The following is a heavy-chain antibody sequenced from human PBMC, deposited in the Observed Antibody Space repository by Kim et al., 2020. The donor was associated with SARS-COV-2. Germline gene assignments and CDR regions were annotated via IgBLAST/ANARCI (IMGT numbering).Heavy chain of an antibody. CDR2: IYYSGST. V-gene: IGHV4-59*01. CDR3: ASVGGDSSSWYSGDAFDI. D-gene: IGHD6-13*01. CDR1: GGSISSYY. Sequence: SETLSLTCTVSGGSISSYYWSWIRQPPGKGLEWIGYIYYSGSTNYNPSLKSRVTISVDTSKNQFSLKLSSVTAADTAVYYCASVGGDSSSWYSGDAFDIWGQGTMVTVSS. J-gene: IGHJ3*02.